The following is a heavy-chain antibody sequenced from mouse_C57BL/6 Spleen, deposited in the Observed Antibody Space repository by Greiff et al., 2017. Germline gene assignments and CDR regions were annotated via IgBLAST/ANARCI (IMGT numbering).Heavy chain of an antibody. D-gene: IGHD1-1*01. CDR1: GYTFTSYW. J-gene: IGHJ1*03. CDR2: IDPSDSYT. Sequence: QVQLQQPGAELVKPGASVKLSCKASGYTFTSYWMQWVKQRPGQGLEWIGEIDPSDSYTNYNQKFKGKATLTVDTSSSTAYMQLSSLTSEDSAVYYCARGFFNYYGSRHWYFDVWGTGTTVTVSS. V-gene: IGHV1-50*01. CDR3: ARGFFNYYGSRHWYFDV.